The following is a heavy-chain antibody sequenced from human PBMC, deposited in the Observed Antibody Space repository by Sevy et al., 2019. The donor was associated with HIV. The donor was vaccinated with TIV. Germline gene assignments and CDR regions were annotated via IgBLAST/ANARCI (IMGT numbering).Heavy chain of an antibody. V-gene: IGHV3-23*01. Sequence: GGSLRLSCAASGFTFSSYAMSWVRQAPGKGLEWVSAISGSGVSTYYADSVKGRFTISRDKSKNTLYLQMNSLRAEDTAVYYCAKDRVIVWFEELFTDFDYWGQGTLVTVSS. D-gene: IGHD3-10*01. CDR2: ISGSGVST. CDR3: AKDRVIVWFEELFTDFDY. CDR1: GFTFSSYA. J-gene: IGHJ4*02.